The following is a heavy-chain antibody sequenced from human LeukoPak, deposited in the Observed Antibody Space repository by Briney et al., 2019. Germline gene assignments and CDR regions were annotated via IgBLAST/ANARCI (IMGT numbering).Heavy chain of an antibody. CDR1: GGSISSRDCY. J-gene: IGHJ4*02. CDR3: ASPGNLFGYGCNLPFDY. V-gene: IGHV4-34*01. D-gene: IGHD4-23*01. CDR2: NNHSRST. Sequence: KPSETLSFTCSVYGGSISSRDCYWSWIRQPPGKGLEWIGENNHSRSTNYNPSLKSLVTISVDTSNNQFSLKLSSVTAADAAVYYCASPGNLFGYGCNLPFDYWGQGTLVTVSS.